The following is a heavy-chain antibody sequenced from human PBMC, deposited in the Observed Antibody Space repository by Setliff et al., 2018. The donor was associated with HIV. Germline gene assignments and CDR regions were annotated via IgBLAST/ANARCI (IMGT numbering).Heavy chain of an antibody. Sequence: GESLKISCAASGFTFADYGMSWVRQAPGKGLEWVSGINWNGGSTGYADSVKGRFTISRDNAKNSLYLQMNSLRAVDTALYHCARDPGMATTFGGDYYYYGLDVWGQGTTVTVSS. J-gene: IGHJ6*02. D-gene: IGHD3-16*01. CDR2: INWNGGST. CDR1: GFTFADYG. V-gene: IGHV3-20*01. CDR3: ARDPGMATTFGGDYYYYGLDV.